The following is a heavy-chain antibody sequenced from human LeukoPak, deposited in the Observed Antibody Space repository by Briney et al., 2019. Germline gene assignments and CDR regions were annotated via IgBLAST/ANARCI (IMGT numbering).Heavy chain of an antibody. Sequence: RAGGSLRLSCAASGFTFDDYGMSWVRQAPGKGLEWVSGINWNGGSTGYADSVKGRFTISRDNAKNSLYLQMNSLRAEDTAVYYCARGPPTTYFDWEFDYWGQGTLVTVSS. D-gene: IGHD3-9*01. J-gene: IGHJ4*02. CDR1: GFTFDDYG. V-gene: IGHV3-20*04. CDR2: INWNGGST. CDR3: ARGPPTTYFDWEFDY.